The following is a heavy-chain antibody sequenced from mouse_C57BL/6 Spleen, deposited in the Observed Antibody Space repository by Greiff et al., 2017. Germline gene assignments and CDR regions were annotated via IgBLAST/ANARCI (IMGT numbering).Heavy chain of an antibody. Sequence: QVQLQQPGAELVKPGASVKLSCKASGYTFTSYWMQWVEQRPGQGLEWIGEIDPSDSYTNYNQKFKGKATLTVDTSSSTAYMQLSSLTSEDSAVYYCARRSGPFDYWGQGTTLTVSS. CDR3: ARRSGPFDY. CDR2: IDPSDSYT. J-gene: IGHJ2*01. V-gene: IGHV1-50*01. CDR1: GYTFTSYW.